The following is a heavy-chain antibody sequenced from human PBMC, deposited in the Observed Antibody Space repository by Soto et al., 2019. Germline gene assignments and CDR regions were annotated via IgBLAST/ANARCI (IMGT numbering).Heavy chain of an antibody. CDR1: GYSFTNYW. D-gene: IGHD2-2*01. J-gene: IGHJ5*02. CDR3: ASLGPTADNWLDP. V-gene: IGHV5-51*01. Sequence: GESLKISCXGSGYSFTNYWVGWVRQMPGKGLEWMGIIYPGDSDTRYSPSFQGQVTISADKSISTAYLQWSSLKASDTAIYYCASLGPTADNWLDPWGQGTLVTVSS. CDR2: IYPGDSDT.